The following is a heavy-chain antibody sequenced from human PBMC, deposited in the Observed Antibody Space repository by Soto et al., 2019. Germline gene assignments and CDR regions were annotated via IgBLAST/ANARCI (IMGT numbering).Heavy chain of an antibody. CDR2: ISSSGSYT. D-gene: IGHD3-10*01. Sequence: QVQLVESGGGLVKPGGSLRLSCAASGFTFSDYYMSWIRQAPGKGLEWISYISSSGSYTNYADSVKGRFTISRDNDKNSLYLQMNSLRAEDTAVYYCARDRVGWFGEIDYWGQGTLVTVSS. V-gene: IGHV3-11*05. CDR1: GFTFSDYY. J-gene: IGHJ4*02. CDR3: ARDRVGWFGEIDY.